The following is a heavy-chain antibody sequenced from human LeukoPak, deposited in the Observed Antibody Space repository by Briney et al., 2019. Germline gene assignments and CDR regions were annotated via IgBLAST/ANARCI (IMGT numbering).Heavy chain of an antibody. D-gene: IGHD3-10*01. Sequence: SETLSLTCAVYGGSFSGYYWSWIRQPPGKGLEWIGEINHSGSTNYNPSLKSRVTISVDTSKNQFSLKLSSVTAADTAVYYCARRRAPYGSGDFDYWGQGTLVTVSS. J-gene: IGHJ4*02. V-gene: IGHV4-34*01. CDR1: GGSFSGYY. CDR3: ARRRAPYGSGDFDY. CDR2: INHSGST.